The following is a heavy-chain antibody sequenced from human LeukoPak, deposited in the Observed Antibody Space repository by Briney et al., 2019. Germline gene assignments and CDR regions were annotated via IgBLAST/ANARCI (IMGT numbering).Heavy chain of an antibody. CDR2: IYYSGST. V-gene: IGHV4-59*08. J-gene: IGHJ4*02. CDR3: ARGGSSWYYFDY. D-gene: IGHD6-13*01. CDR1: GASISSYY. Sequence: PSETLSLTCTVSGASISSYYWSWIRQPPGKGLEWIGYIYYSGSTNYNPSLKSRVTISVDTSKNQFSLKLSSVTAADTAVYYCARGGSSWYYFDYWGQGTLVTVSS.